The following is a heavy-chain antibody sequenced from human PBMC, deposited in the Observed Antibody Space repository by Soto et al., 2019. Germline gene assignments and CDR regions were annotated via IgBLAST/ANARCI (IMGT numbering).Heavy chain of an antibody. CDR1: GFTFSSYA. J-gene: IGHJ5*02. V-gene: IGHV3-23*01. CDR3: LKPLRPGALRTLFDT. Sequence: GGSLRLSCAASGFTFSSYAMTWVRQAPGRGLEWVSSIAGSGISSFYAESVKGRFTISRDNSNNTLYLQMSGLRAEDTAVYYSLKPLRPGALRTLFDTLGQGTRVTVAS. CDR2: IAGSGISS.